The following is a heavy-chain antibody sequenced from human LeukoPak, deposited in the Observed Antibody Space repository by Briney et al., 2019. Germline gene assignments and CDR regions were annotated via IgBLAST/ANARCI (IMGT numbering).Heavy chain of an antibody. CDR2: INHSGST. CDR1: GGSISSGDYY. V-gene: IGHV4-30-4*01. CDR3: ARGDGYNYDFDY. J-gene: IGHJ4*02. Sequence: PSQTLSLTCTVSGGSISSGDYYWSWIRQPPGKGLEWIGEINHSGSTNYNPSLKSRVTISVDTSKNQFSLKLSSVTAADTAVYYCARGDGYNYDFDYWGQGTLVTVSS. D-gene: IGHD5-24*01.